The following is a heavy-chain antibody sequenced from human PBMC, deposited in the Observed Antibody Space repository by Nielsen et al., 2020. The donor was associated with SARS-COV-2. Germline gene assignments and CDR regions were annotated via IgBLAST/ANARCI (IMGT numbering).Heavy chain of an antibody. J-gene: IGHJ3*01. V-gene: IGHV4-31*03. CDR3: ARDYFGDYLDAFDV. CDR2: IYYSGST. CDR1: GGSISSGGYY. Sequence: SETLSLTCTVSGGSISSGGYYWSWIRQHPGKGLEWIGYIYYSGSTYYNPSLKSRVTISVDTSKNQFSLKLTSVTAADTAMYYCARDYFGDYLDAFDVWGQGTMVTVSA. D-gene: IGHD4-17*01.